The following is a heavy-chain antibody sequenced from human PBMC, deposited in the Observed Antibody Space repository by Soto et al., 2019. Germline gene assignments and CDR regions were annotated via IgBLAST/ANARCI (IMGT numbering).Heavy chain of an antibody. CDR3: ARGYYSGNSASGY. Sequence: EVQLVESGGGLIQPGGSLRLSCEASGFSFSSYEMNWVRQAPGRGLEWLSYISDRGESMSYSDSVKGRFTISRDNTKSSLYLQMNRLRAEDTAVYYCARGYYSGNSASGYWGQGTLVTVSS. D-gene: IGHD4-4*01. CDR2: ISDRGESM. CDR1: GFSFSSYE. V-gene: IGHV3-48*03. J-gene: IGHJ4*02.